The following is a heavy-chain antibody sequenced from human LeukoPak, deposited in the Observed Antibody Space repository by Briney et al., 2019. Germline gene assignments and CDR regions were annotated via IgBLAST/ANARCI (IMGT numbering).Heavy chain of an antibody. Sequence: SETLSLTCTVFGGSISSGDYYWSWIRQPPGKGLEWIGYIYYSGSTYYNPSLKSRVTISVDTSKSQFSLKLSSVTAADTAVYYCARGQYYYGSGSYGPVDYWGQGTLVTVSS. CDR2: IYYSGST. D-gene: IGHD3-10*01. CDR1: GGSISSGDYY. CDR3: ARGQYYYGSGSYGPVDY. J-gene: IGHJ4*02. V-gene: IGHV4-30-4*01.